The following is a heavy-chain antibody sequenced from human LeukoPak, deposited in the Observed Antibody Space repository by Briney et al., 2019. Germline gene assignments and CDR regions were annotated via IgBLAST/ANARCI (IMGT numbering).Heavy chain of an antibody. CDR3: ARAAGDYVRFDY. J-gene: IGHJ4*02. CDR2: IRGSGTTI. Sequence: GGSLRLSCAGSGLTFSSYEMNWVRQAPGKGLEWVSYIRGSGTTISYADSVKGRFTISRDNAKNPLYLQMNSLRGEDTAIYYCARAAGDYVRFDYWGQGTLVTVSS. V-gene: IGHV3-48*03. D-gene: IGHD4-17*01. CDR1: GLTFSSYE.